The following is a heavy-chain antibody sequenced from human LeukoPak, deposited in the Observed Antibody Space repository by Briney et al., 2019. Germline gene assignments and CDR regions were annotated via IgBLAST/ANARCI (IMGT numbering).Heavy chain of an antibody. CDR2: IIPIFGSA. V-gene: IGHV1-69*13. J-gene: IGHJ4*02. D-gene: IGHD3-10*01. Sequence: ASVKLSCKASGGTFSSYTITWVRQAPGQGLEWRGGIIPIFGSANYAQKFQGRVTITADESTSTAYMELSSLRSEDTAVYYCATATMVRDVHFDYWGQGTLVTVSS. CDR1: GGTFSSYT. CDR3: ATATMVRDVHFDY.